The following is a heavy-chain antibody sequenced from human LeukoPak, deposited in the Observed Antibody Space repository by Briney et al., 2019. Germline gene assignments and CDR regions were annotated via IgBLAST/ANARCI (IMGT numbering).Heavy chain of an antibody. D-gene: IGHD6-13*01. Sequence: SQTLSLTCAISEYSVSSNSAAWNWLRQSPSRGLECLGRTYYRSKWYYDYAVSVKSRITNNPDPSKNQFSLQLNSVTPEDTAVYYCARGPQLVDYYYIDVWGKGTTVTVS. CDR3: ARGPQLVDYYYIDV. V-gene: IGHV6-1*01. CDR1: EYSVSSNSAA. CDR2: TYYRSKWYY. J-gene: IGHJ6*03.